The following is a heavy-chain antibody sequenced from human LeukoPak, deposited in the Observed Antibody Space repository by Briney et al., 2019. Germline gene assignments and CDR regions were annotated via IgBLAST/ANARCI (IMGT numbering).Heavy chain of an antibody. D-gene: IGHD6-13*01. CDR2: ISSSRSYI. CDR1: GFTFSSYN. V-gene: IGHV3-21*04. Sequence: GGSLRLSCAASGFTFSSYNMNWVRQAPGKGLEWVSSISSSRSYISYADSVKGRFTISRDNAKNSLYLQMNSLRAEDTAVYYCAKIAGNDAFDIWGQGTMVTVSS. CDR3: AKIAGNDAFDI. J-gene: IGHJ3*02.